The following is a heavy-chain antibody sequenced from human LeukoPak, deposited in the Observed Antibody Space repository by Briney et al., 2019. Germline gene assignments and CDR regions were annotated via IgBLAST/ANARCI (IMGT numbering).Heavy chain of an antibody. Sequence: ASVTVSCKASGYTFTSYGISWVRQAPGQGLEWMGWISAYNGNTNYAQKLQGRVTMTTDTSTSTAYMELRSLRSDDTAVYYCARDQAYYYDSSGYLNWFDPWGQGTLVTVSS. V-gene: IGHV1-18*01. CDR2: ISAYNGNT. J-gene: IGHJ5*02. D-gene: IGHD3-22*01. CDR1: GYTFTSYG. CDR3: ARDQAYYYDSSGYLNWFDP.